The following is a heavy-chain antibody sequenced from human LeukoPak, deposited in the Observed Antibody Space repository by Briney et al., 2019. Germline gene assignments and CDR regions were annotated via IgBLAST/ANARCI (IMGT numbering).Heavy chain of an antibody. V-gene: IGHV3-74*01. CDR2: ISGDGSTT. J-gene: IGHJ4*02. Sequence: PGGSLRLSCAASGFTFSSYWMHWVRRAPGKGLVWVSRISGDGSTTSYADSVKGRFTISRDNAKNTLYLQMNTLRAEDTAVYYCARDRGYSYGSALHWGQGTLVTVSS. CDR3: ARDRGYSYGSALH. D-gene: IGHD5-18*01. CDR1: GFTFSSYW.